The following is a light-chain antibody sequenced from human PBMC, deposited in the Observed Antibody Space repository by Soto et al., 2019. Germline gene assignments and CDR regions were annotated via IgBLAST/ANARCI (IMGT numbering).Light chain of an antibody. CDR3: PQSYNTRT. CDR2: AAS. J-gene: IGKJ1*01. V-gene: IGKV1-39*01. Sequence: DLQMTQSPSSLSASVGDRVTITCRASQSISSYLNWYQQKPGKAPKLLIYAASSLQSGVPSRFSGSGSWTDFTLPISSLQPEDFANYYCPQSYNTRTFGQGTKVEIK. CDR1: QSISSY.